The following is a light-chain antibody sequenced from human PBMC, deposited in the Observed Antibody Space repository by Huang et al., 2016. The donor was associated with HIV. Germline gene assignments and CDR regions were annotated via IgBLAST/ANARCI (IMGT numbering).Light chain of an antibody. CDR2: GAS. CDR3: QKYSNDPRA. Sequence: DIQMTQSPSSLSASVGDRVPITCRSSQGIRNFVAWYQQKPGKPPKLLIYGASTLESWVPSRFSCGGSETEFTLTIRSLQTEDVATYYCQKYSNDPRAFGQETRVDIK. CDR1: QGIRNF. J-gene: IGKJ1*01. V-gene: IGKV1-27*01.